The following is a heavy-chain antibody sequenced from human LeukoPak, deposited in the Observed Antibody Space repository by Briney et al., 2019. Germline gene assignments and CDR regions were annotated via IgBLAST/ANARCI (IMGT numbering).Heavy chain of an antibody. Sequence: GGSLRLSCVASGFTYSSYAMSWVRQAPGKGLAWVSTISGGSGSTYCADSVKGRFTISRDNSKNTLYLQMNSLRDEDTAVYYCAKHRFESGGYHSTDWGQGTLVTVSS. V-gene: IGHV3-23*01. CDR1: GFTYSSYA. CDR2: ISGGSGST. J-gene: IGHJ4*02. CDR3: AKHRFESGGYHSTD. D-gene: IGHD3-22*01.